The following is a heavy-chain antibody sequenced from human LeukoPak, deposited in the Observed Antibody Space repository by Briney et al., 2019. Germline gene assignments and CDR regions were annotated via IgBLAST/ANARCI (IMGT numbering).Heavy chain of an antibody. V-gene: IGHV3-48*01. D-gene: IGHD1-26*01. J-gene: IGHJ6*02. CDR1: GFTFSNYN. CDR2: ISGSATTM. Sequence: QAGGSLRLSCAASGFTFSNYNMNWVRQSPGKGLEWLSYISGSATTMYSADSVKGRFIISRDNAKNSLYLQMNSLRTEDTAIYFCARDLISGATKSYYGMDVWGRGTTVTVSS. CDR3: ARDLISGATKSYYGMDV.